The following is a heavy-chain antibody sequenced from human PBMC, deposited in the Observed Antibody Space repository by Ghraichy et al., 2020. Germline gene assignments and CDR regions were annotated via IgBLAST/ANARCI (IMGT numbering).Heavy chain of an antibody. CDR3: AKERQHILTGYYGS. CDR1: GFTFSSYA. V-gene: IGHV3-23*01. D-gene: IGHD3-9*01. Sequence: GESMNISCAASGFTFSSYAMSWVRQAPGKGLEWVSAISGSGGSTYYADSVKGRFTISRDNSKNTLYLQMNSLRAEDTAVYYCAKERQHILTGYYGSWGQGTLVTVSS. CDR2: ISGSGGST. J-gene: IGHJ5*02.